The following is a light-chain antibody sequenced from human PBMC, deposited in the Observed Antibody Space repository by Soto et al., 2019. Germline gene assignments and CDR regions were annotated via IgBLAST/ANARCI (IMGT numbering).Light chain of an antibody. Sequence: DIQLTQSPSFLSASVGDRVTITCRASQGISSYLAWYQQKPGKAPKLLIYAASTLQSGVPSRFSGSGSGTEFTLTISSLQPEDFATYYCQQPNGLTFGGGTKVVIK. CDR3: QQPNGLT. CDR1: QGISSY. CDR2: AAS. J-gene: IGKJ4*01. V-gene: IGKV1-9*01.